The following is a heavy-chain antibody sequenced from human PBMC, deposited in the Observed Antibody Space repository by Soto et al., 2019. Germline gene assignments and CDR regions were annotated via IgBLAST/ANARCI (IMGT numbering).Heavy chain of an antibody. CDR2: IIPIFGTA. V-gene: IGHV1-69*01. Sequence: QVQLVQSGAEVKKPGSSVKVSCKASGGTFSSYAISWVRQAPGQGLEWMGGIIPIFGTANYAQKFQGRVTITADESTSPAYMELSSLRSEDTAVYYCARGYCSGGSCYTYNWFDPWGQGTLVTVSS. D-gene: IGHD2-15*01. J-gene: IGHJ5*02. CDR1: GGTFSSYA. CDR3: ARGYCSGGSCYTYNWFDP.